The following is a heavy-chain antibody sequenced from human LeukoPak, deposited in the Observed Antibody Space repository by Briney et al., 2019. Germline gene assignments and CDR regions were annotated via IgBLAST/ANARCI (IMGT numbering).Heavy chain of an antibody. Sequence: GGSLRLSCSASGFTFNNYWMNWVRQAPGKGLEWVANIREDGSEKHYVDSVKGRFTISRDNAKNSLYLQMNSLRAEDTAVYYXACFEYLFDYWGQGTLVTVPS. V-gene: IGHV3-7*03. J-gene: IGHJ4*02. CDR2: IREDGSEK. D-gene: IGHD2-2*01. CDR1: GFTFNNYW. CDR3: ACFEYLFDY.